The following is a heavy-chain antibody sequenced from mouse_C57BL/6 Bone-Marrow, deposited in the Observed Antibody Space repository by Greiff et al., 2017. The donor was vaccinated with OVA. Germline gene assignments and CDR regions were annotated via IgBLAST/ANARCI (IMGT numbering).Heavy chain of an antibody. CDR2: IRSKSNNYAT. D-gene: IGHD1-1*01. CDR3: GRPLFGAMDY. CDR1: GFSFNTYA. J-gene: IGHJ4*01. Sequence: EVHLVESGGGLVQPKGSLKLSCAASGFSFNTYAMNWVRQAPGKGLEWVARIRSKSNNYATYYADSVKDRFTISRDDSESMLYLQMNNLKTEDTAMYYCGRPLFGAMDYWGQGTSVTVSS. V-gene: IGHV10-1*01.